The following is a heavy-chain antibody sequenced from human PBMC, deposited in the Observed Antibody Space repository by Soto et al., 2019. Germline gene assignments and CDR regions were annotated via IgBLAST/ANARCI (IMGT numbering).Heavy chain of an antibody. CDR1: GFTFSTYA. Sequence: GGSLRLSCAASGFTFSTYAMSWVRQAPGKGLEWVSGITSYGDTTYYADSVKGRFPISRDNSKNTLYLQMNGLRVEDTAVYYCARESVRGVGFAFDYWGQGTLVTVSS. J-gene: IGHJ4*02. V-gene: IGHV3-23*01. CDR2: ITSYGDTT. CDR3: ARESVRGVGFAFDY. D-gene: IGHD3-10*01.